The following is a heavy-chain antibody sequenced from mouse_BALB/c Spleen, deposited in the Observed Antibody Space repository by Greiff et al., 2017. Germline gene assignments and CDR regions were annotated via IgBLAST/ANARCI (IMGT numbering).Heavy chain of an antibody. V-gene: IGHV5-6-5*01. Sequence: EGQVVESGGGLVKPGGSLKLSCAASGFTFSSYAMSWVRQTPEKRLEWVASISSGGSTYYPDSVKGRFTISRDNARNILYLQMSSLRSEDTAMYYCAKEGDWYFDVWGAGTTVTVSS. CDR1: GFTFSSYA. CDR3: AKEGDWYFDV. CDR2: ISSGGST. J-gene: IGHJ1*01.